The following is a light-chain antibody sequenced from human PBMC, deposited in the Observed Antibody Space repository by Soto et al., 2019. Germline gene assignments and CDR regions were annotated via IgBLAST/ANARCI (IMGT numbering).Light chain of an antibody. V-gene: IGKV3-20*01. CDR2: GTS. CDR3: QQYGRSPLT. Sequence: EIVLTQSPGTLSLSPGERATLSCRASQSVSSNFLAWYQQKPGQAPRLLMYGTSTRATGIPDRFSGRGSGTDFTLTISRLEPEDSALYYCQQYGRSPLTFGGGTKVEVK. J-gene: IGKJ4*01. CDR1: QSVSSNF.